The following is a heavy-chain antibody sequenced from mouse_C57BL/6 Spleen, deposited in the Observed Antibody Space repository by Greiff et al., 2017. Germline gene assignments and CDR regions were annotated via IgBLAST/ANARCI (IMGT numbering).Heavy chain of an antibody. Sequence: QVQLQQPGAELVKPGASVKLSCKASGYTFTSYWMQWVKQRPGQGLEWIGEIEPSDSYTNYTQKFKGKATLTVDTSASTAYMQLSSLTSEDSAVYYGARGDVSSYGWFAYWGQGTLVTVSA. V-gene: IGHV1-50*01. CDR2: IEPSDSYT. D-gene: IGHD1-1*01. CDR3: ARGDVSSYGWFAY. CDR1: GYTFTSYW. J-gene: IGHJ3*01.